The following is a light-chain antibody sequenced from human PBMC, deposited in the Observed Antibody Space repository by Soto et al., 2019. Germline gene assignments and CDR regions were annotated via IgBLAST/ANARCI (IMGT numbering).Light chain of an antibody. CDR3: QQYNFYSPWP. CDR1: QSISSW. J-gene: IGKJ1*01. V-gene: IGKV1-5*03. Sequence: DIQMTQSPSTLSASVGDRVTITCRASQSISSWLAWYQQKPGKAPKVLIYKASSLESGVPSRFRGSGSGTAFTLNISSLQPDDFATYYCQQYNFYSPWPFGQGTKVEI. CDR2: KAS.